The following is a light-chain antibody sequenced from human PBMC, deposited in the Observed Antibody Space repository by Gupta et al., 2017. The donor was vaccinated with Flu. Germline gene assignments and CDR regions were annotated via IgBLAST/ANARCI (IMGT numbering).Light chain of an antibody. V-gene: IGLV1-44*01. Sequence: SRSNIGSKTVSWYQPHPGSAPKLLICSINPLPSGVPDRCSGSKSGTSASLAISRLQSEDEADYYSAAWDDSLNGWVVGGGTKLSVL. CDR1: RSNIGSKT. J-gene: IGLJ3*02. CDR3: AAWDDSLNGWV. CDR2: SIN.